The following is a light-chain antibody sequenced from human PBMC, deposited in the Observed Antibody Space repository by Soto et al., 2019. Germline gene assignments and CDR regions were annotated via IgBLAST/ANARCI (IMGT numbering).Light chain of an antibody. CDR1: SSNIGAGYD. J-gene: IGLJ2*01. V-gene: IGLV1-40*01. Sequence: QSVLTQPPSVSGAPGQRVTISCTGISSNIGAGYDVHWYQQLPGTAPKLLIYGNSNRPSGVPDRFSGSKSGTSASLTITGLQAEDEADYYCQSYDSSHVVFGGGTKVTVL. CDR3: QSYDSSHVV. CDR2: GNS.